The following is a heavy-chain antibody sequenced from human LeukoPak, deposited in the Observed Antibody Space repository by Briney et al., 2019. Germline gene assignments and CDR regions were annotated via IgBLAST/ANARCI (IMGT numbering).Heavy chain of an antibody. CDR3: ASLVVAATDDAFDI. J-gene: IGHJ3*02. CDR1: GFTFSSYE. Sequence: GGSLRLSCAASGFTFSSYEMNWVRQAPGKGLEWVSYISSSGSTIYYADSVKGRFTISRDNAKNSLYLQMNSLRAEDTAVYYCASLVVAATDDAFDIWGQGTMVTVSS. V-gene: IGHV3-48*03. D-gene: IGHD2-15*01. CDR2: ISSSGSTI.